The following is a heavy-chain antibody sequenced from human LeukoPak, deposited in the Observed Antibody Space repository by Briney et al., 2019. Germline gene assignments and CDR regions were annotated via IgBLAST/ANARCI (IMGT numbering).Heavy chain of an antibody. D-gene: IGHD3-22*01. CDR3: ARGGYYYDSSGYYYGGVRYFDY. CDR1: GFSFITY. Sequence: GGSLRLSCAASGFSFITYMNWVRQAPGKGLEWVSSISSTSSYIYYADSVKGRFTISRDNAKNSLYLQMNNLRAEDTALYYCARGGYYYDSSGYYYGGVRYFDYWGQGTLVTVSS. J-gene: IGHJ4*02. CDR2: ISSTSSYI. V-gene: IGHV3-21*04.